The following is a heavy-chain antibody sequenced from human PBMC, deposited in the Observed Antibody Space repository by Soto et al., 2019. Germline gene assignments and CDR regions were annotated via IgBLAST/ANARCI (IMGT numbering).Heavy chain of an antibody. CDR1: GYTFTYRY. D-gene: IGHD1-7*01. V-gene: IGHV1-45*02. CDR2: ITPFNGNT. CDR3: ASSGTGTTLAYYYMDV. J-gene: IGHJ6*03. Sequence: SVKVSCKASGYTFTYRYLHWVRQAPGQALEWMGWITPFNGNTNYAQKFQDRVTITRDRSMSTAYMELSSLRSEDTAMYYCASSGTGTTLAYYYMDVWGKGTTVTVSS.